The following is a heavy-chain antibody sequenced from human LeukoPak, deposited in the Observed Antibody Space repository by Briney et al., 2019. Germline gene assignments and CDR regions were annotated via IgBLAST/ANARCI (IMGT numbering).Heavy chain of an antibody. Sequence: PSETLSLTCTVSGYSISSGYYWGWIRQPPGKGLEWIGGIYHSGSTNYNPSLKSRVTISVDTSKNQFSLKLSSVTAADTAVYYCGAVTRNYYYYMDVWGKGTTVTVSS. CDR2: IYHSGST. J-gene: IGHJ6*03. V-gene: IGHV4-38-2*02. CDR3: GAVTRNYYYYMDV. D-gene: IGHD4-17*01. CDR1: GYSISSGYY.